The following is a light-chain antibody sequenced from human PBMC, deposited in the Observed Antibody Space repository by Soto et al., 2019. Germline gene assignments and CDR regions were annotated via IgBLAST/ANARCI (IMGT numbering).Light chain of an antibody. CDR1: SSDVGAYDS. CDR3: CLYIGATTYV. J-gene: IGLJ1*01. Sequence: QSVLTQPASVSGSPGQSITISCTGTSSDVGAYDSVSWYQHHPGKAPKLMISEGHRRPSGVPDRFSGSTSVNSASLTISGLQADDEADYYCCLYIGATTYVFGTGTKVTVL. V-gene: IGLV2-23*01. CDR2: EGH.